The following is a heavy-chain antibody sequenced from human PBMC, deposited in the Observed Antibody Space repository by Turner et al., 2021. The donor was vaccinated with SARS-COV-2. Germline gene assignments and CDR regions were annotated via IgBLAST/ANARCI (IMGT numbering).Heavy chain of an antibody. Sequence: QVTLRESGPALLKPTQTLTLTCTFSGFPLSTSGMCVSWIRQPPGKALEWLARIDWDDDKYYSTSLKTRLTISKDTSKNQVVLTMTNMDPVDTATYYCARTPAPIVAGDYWGQGTRVTVSS. CDR2: IDWDDDK. D-gene: IGHD6-13*01. J-gene: IGHJ4*02. CDR1: GFPLSTSGMC. CDR3: ARTPAPIVAGDY. V-gene: IGHV2-70*15.